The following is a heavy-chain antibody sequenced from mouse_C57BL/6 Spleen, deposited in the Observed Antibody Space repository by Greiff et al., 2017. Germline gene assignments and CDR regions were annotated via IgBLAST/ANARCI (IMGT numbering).Heavy chain of an antibody. D-gene: IGHD1-1*01. V-gene: IGHV5-4*01. J-gene: IGHJ2*01. CDR3: ARDRRDGSSHYFDY. CDR2: ISDGGSYT. CDR1: GFTFSSYA. Sequence: EVMLVESGGGLVKPGGSLKLSCAASGFTFSSYAMSWVRQTPEKRLAWVATISDGGSYTYYPDNVKGRFTISRDNAKNNLYLQMSHLKSEDTAMYYGARDRRDGSSHYFDYWGQGTTLTVSS.